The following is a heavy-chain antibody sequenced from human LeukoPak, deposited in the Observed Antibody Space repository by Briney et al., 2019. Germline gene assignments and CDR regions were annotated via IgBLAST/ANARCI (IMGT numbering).Heavy chain of an antibody. V-gene: IGHV1-18*01. CDR3: ARDRSSSDY. J-gene: IGHJ4*02. Sequence: ASVKVSCKASGYTFSNYGISWVRQAPEQGLEWMGWISAYNGNTDYAQKFQGRVTMTTDTSTSTAYMELRSLTSDDTALYYCARDRSSSDYWGQGTLVTVSS. D-gene: IGHD6-13*01. CDR1: GYTFSNYG. CDR2: ISAYNGNT.